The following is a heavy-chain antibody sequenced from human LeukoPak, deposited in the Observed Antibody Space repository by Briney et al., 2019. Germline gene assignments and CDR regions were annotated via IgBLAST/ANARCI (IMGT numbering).Heavy chain of an antibody. CDR3: AKEGYYGSGSFPDY. D-gene: IGHD3-10*01. Sequence: TGRSLRLSCAASGFTFSSYGMHWVRQAPGKGLEWVAVISYDGSNKYYADSVKGRFTNSRDNSKNTLYLQMNSLRAEDTAVYYCAKEGYYGSGSFPDYWGQGTLVTVSS. J-gene: IGHJ4*02. CDR1: GFTFSSYG. V-gene: IGHV3-30*18. CDR2: ISYDGSNK.